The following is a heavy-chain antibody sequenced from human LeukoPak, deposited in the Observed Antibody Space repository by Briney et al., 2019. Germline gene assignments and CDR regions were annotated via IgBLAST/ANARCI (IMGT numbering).Heavy chain of an antibody. V-gene: IGHV1-3*01. J-gene: IGHJ4*02. CDR1: GYTFTSYA. CDR3: ARDYYDSSGPFDY. D-gene: IGHD3-22*01. CDR2: INAGNGNT. Sequence: GASVKVSCKASGYTFTSYAMHWVRQAPGQRLEWMGWINAGNGNTKYSQKFQGRVTIARDTSASTAYMELSSPRSEDTAVYYCARDYYDSSGPFDYWGQGTLVTVSS.